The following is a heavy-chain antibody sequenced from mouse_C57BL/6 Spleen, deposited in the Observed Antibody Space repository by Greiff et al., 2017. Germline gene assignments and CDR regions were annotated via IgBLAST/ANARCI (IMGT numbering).Heavy chain of an antibody. V-gene: IGHV5-12*01. CDR1: GFTFSDYY. CDR2: ISNGGGST. J-gene: IGHJ2*01. CDR3: ARHYYGSSCCLDY. Sequence: EVQRVESGGGLVQPGGSLKLSCAASGFTFSDYYMYWVPQTPEKRLEWVAYISNGGGSTYYPDTVKGRFTISRDNAKNTLYLQMSRLKSEDTAMYYCARHYYGSSCCLDYWGQGTTLTVSS. D-gene: IGHD1-1*01.